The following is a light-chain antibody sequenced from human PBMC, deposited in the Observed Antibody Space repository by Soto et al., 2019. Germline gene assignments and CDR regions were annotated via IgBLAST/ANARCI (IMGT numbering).Light chain of an antibody. Sequence: IVLTQSPGTLSLSPGERATRSCRASQSVGSNSLAWYQQRPGQAPRFLIYDASSRATGIPDRFSGSGSGTDFTLTISRLEPEDFAVYYCQQYGSTPLTFGGGTKVEIK. CDR3: QQYGSTPLT. CDR2: DAS. CDR1: QSVGSNS. V-gene: IGKV3-20*01. J-gene: IGKJ4*01.